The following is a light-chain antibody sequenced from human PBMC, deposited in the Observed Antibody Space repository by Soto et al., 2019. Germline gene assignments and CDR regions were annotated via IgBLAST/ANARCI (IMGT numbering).Light chain of an antibody. CDR2: DAS. Sequence: EIVLTQSPATLSLSPGERATLSCRASQSVSSYLAWYQQKPGQAPRLLIYDASSRATGIPDRFSGSGSGTDFTLTIIRLEPEDFAVYYCQQYGSSLTFGGGTKVDIK. J-gene: IGKJ4*01. V-gene: IGKV3-20*01. CDR1: QSVSSY. CDR3: QQYGSSLT.